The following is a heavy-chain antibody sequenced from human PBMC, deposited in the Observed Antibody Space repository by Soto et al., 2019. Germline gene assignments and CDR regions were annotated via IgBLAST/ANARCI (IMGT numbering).Heavy chain of an antibody. CDR2: ISAYNGNT. V-gene: IGHV1-18*01. J-gene: IGHJ6*02. Sequence: ASVKVSCKASGYTFTSYGISWVRQAPGQGLEWMRWISAYNGNTNYAQKLQGRVTMTTDTSTSTAYMELRSLRSDDTAVYYCARVDVVRGVTSYYYYGMDVWGQGTTVTVSS. CDR1: GYTFTSYG. D-gene: IGHD3-10*01. CDR3: ARVDVVRGVTSYYYYGMDV.